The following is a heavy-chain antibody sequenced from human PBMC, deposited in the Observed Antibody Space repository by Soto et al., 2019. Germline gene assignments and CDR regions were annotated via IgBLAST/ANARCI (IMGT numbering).Heavy chain of an antibody. CDR1: GGSFSGYY. CDR3: ARGWATMIVVAPDAFDI. D-gene: IGHD3-22*01. Sequence: SETLSLTCAVYGGSFSGYYWSWIRQPPGKGLEWIGEINHSGSTNYNPSLKSRVTISVDTSKNQFSLKLSSVTAADTAVYYCARGWATMIVVAPDAFDIWGQGAMVTVSS. V-gene: IGHV4-34*01. CDR2: INHSGST. J-gene: IGHJ3*02.